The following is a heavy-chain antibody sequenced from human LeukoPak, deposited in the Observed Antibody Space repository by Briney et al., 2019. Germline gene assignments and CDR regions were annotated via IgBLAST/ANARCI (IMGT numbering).Heavy chain of an antibody. Sequence: PSGTLSLTCAVYGGSFSGYYWSWIRQPPGKGLEWIGEINHSGSTNYNPSLKSRVTISVDTSKNQFSLKLSSVTAADTAVYYCARGLSVDYWGQGTLVTVSS. V-gene: IGHV4-34*01. CDR1: GGSFSGYY. J-gene: IGHJ4*02. D-gene: IGHD3-16*02. CDR3: ARGLSVDY. CDR2: INHSGST.